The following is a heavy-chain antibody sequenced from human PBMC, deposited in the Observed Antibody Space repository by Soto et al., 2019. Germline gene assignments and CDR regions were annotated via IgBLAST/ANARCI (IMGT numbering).Heavy chain of an antibody. CDR3: AREVGFLEWLLPPIYYMDV. Sequence: QSQTLSLTCAISGDSVSSNSAAWNWIRQSPSRGLEWLGRTYYRSKWYNDYAVSVKSRITINPDTSKNQFSLQLNSVTPEDTAVYYCAREVGFLEWLLPPIYYMDVWGKGTTVTVSS. CDR1: GDSVSSNSAA. CDR2: TYYRSKWYN. J-gene: IGHJ6*03. V-gene: IGHV6-1*01. D-gene: IGHD3-3*02.